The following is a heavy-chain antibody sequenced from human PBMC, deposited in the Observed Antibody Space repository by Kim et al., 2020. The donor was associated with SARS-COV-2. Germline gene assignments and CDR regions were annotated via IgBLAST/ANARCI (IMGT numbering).Heavy chain of an antibody. J-gene: IGHJ4*02. Sequence: SETLSLTCTVSGGSISSSSYYWGWIRQPPGKGLEWIGSIYYSGSTYYNPSLKSRVTISVDTSKNQFSLKLSSVTAADTAVYYCAREPYYDILTGYSSDYWGQGTLVTVSS. V-gene: IGHV4-39*02. CDR1: GGSISSSSYY. CDR3: AREPYYDILTGYSSDY. CDR2: IYYSGST. D-gene: IGHD3-9*01.